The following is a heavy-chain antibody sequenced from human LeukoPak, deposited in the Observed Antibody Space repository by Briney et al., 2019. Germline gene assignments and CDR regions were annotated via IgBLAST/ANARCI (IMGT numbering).Heavy chain of an antibody. J-gene: IGHJ4*02. CDR2: IYYSGST. CDR1: GGSISSGNYY. CDR3: ASTGSEYQLLSSDY. Sequence: SETLSLTCTVSGGSISSGNYYWSWIRQPPGKGLEWLGSIYYSGSTYYNPSLKSRVTISVDTSKNQFSLKLSSVTAADTAVYYCASTGSEYQLLSSDYWGQGTLVTVSS. V-gene: IGHV4-39*01. D-gene: IGHD2-2*01.